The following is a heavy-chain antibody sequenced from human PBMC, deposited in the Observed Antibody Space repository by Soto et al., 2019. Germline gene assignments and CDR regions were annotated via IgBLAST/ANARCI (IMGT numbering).Heavy chain of an antibody. V-gene: IGHV1-8*01. CDR2: MNANSGNT. D-gene: IGHD3-22*01. CDR1: GYTFTTYD. Sequence: VQLVQSGAEVRKPGASVKVSCKASGYTFTTYDINWVRQATGQGLEWMGWMNANSGNTVYAQKFQGRVTMTRNTSLNTAYMELTSLTSDDTAVDYCARYHYYYCMDVWGHGTTFTVSS. CDR3: ARYHYYYCMDV. J-gene: IGHJ6*02.